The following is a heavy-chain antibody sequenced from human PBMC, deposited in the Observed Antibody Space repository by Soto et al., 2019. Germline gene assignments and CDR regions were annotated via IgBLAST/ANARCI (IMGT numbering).Heavy chain of an antibody. D-gene: IGHD5-12*01. J-gene: IGHJ6*02. CDR3: AKSNIVATQRYYYYGMDV. CDR2: ISYDGSNK. Sequence: GGSLRLSCAASGFTFSSYGMHWVRQAPGKGLEWVAVISYDGSNKYYADSVKGRFTISRDNSKNTLYLQMNSLRAEDTAVYYCAKSNIVATQRYYYYGMDVWGQGTTVTVS. CDR1: GFTFSSYG. V-gene: IGHV3-30*18.